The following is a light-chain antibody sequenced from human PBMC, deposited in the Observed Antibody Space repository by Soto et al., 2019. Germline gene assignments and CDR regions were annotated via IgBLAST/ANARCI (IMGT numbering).Light chain of an antibody. CDR2: SYS. V-gene: IGLV1-44*01. Sequence: QSVLTQPPSASGTPGQKVTISCSGSRSNIGTNIVNWYQQVPGTAPKLLIYSYSQRPSGVPDRFSGSKSGTSASLAISGLQSEDEGDYYCAAWDDSLNGRVFGGGTKLTVL. CDR1: RSNIGTNI. CDR3: AAWDDSLNGRV. J-gene: IGLJ2*01.